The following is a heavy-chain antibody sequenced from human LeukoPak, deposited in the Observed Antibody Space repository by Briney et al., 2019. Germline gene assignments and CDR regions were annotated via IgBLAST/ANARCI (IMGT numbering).Heavy chain of an antibody. V-gene: IGHV3-7*01. CDR2: IKKDGSEE. Sequence: GGSMRPSWAPSGFTFSTYWMNWVRQAAENVLEWVAIIKKDGSEEFYVDSVKGRFIISRDNAKNSLYLQMNSLRAEDTAVYYCARDRGGSYSYYFDYWGQGTLVTVSS. CDR3: ARDRGGSYSYYFDY. J-gene: IGHJ4*02. CDR1: GFTFSTYW. D-gene: IGHD1-26*01.